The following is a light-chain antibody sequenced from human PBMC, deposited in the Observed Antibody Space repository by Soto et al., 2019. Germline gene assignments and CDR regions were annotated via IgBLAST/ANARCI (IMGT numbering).Light chain of an antibody. CDR2: AAS. CDR1: QTIRTY. CDR3: QQSYSPLAFT. J-gene: IGKJ4*01. Sequence: DIQMTQSPSSLSASVGDRVTITCRASQTIRTYLNWYQQKPGTAPPLLIFAASSLQTGVPSRFSGRGSGTDFTLTISSLQPEDFATYYCQQSYSPLAFTFGGGTKVESK. V-gene: IGKV1-39*01.